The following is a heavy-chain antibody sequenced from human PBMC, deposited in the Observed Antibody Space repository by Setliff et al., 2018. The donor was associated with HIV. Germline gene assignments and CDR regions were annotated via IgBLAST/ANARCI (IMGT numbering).Heavy chain of an antibody. Sequence: GGSLRLSCAASGFTFSHAWMTWDRQAPGKGLEWVGRIKTKSDGETADYAAPVKGRFTISRDDSKNTLYLQMNSLKNEDTAVYYCTTNLPRPEALRQSGVDPWGQGALVTVSS. J-gene: IGHJ5*02. D-gene: IGHD3-10*01. CDR1: GFTFSHAW. V-gene: IGHV3-15*01. CDR3: TTNLPRPEALRQSGVDP. CDR2: IKTKSDGETA.